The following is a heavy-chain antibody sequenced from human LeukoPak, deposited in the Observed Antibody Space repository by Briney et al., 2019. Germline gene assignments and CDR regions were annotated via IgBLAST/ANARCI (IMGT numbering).Heavy chain of an antibody. J-gene: IGHJ5*02. CDR2: INHSGST. V-gene: IGHV4-34*01. D-gene: IGHD3-22*01. Sequence: PSETLSLTCAVYGGSLSDYYWSWIRQPPGKGLEWIGEINHSGSTNYNPSLKSRVTISVDTSKNQFSLKLSSVTAADTAVYYCARWSSNYYDTSGRRFDPWGQGGLLTVSS. CDR3: ARWSSNYYDTSGRRFDP. CDR1: GGSLSDYY.